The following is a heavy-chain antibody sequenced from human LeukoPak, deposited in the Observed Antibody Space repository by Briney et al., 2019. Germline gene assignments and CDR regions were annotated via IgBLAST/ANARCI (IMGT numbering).Heavy chain of an antibody. D-gene: IGHD4-17*01. CDR2: INSDGSSI. J-gene: IGHJ4*02. Sequence: PGGSLRLSCAASGFTFSSSAMSWVRQAPGKGLVWVSRINSDGSSISYADSVKGRFTISRDNAKNTLYLQMNSLRAEDTAVYYCARGYGDYEPYFDYWGQGTLVTVSS. CDR3: ARGYGDYEPYFDY. CDR1: GFTFSSSA. V-gene: IGHV3-74*01.